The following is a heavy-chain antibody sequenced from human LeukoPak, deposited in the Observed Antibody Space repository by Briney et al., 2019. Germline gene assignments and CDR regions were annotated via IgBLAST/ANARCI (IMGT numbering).Heavy chain of an antibody. D-gene: IGHD1-26*01. CDR2: IDPDGTST. J-gene: IGHJ4*02. CDR1: GFTFSNYW. V-gene: IGHV3-74*01. CDR3: ARGSADPY. Sequence: GGSLRLSCAASGFTFSNYWMHWFRKAPGKGLVWVSQIDPDGTSTTYADSVKGRFTISRDNAKNTLYLQINSLRAEDTAVYYCARGSADPYWGQGTLVTVSS.